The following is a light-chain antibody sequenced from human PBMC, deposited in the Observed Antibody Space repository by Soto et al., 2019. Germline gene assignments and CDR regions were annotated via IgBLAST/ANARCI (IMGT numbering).Light chain of an antibody. Sequence: DIQLTQSPSTLSASEGDTVTITCRASESVRNWLAWYQQKPGQAPKFLIYKASSLESGVPSRFSGSGSGTEFTLTISSLQPDDFATYYCQHYNNFPWAFGPGTKVEIK. J-gene: IGKJ1*01. CDR2: KAS. V-gene: IGKV1-5*03. CDR1: ESVRNW. CDR3: QHYNNFPWA.